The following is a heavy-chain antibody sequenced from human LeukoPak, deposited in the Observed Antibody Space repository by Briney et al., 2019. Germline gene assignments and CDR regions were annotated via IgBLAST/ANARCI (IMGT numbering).Heavy chain of an antibody. V-gene: IGHV3-7*01. Sequence: GGSLRLSCVASGFTFTNYWMSWVRQVPGKGLEWVANIKQDGSEELYADSVRGRYTISRDNAKNSLYLQMNSLRAEDTAVYHCARGYSYGLAPFDYRGQGTLVSVSS. J-gene: IGHJ4*02. CDR1: GFTFTNYW. CDR3: ARGYSYGLAPFDY. CDR2: IKQDGSEE. D-gene: IGHD5-18*01.